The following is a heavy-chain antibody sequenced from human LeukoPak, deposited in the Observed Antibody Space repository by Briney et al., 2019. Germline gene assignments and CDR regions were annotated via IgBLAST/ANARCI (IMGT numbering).Heavy chain of an antibody. CDR1: GFTFSSYS. D-gene: IGHD3-9*01. CDR3: ARDSLRYFDWLLYY. V-gene: IGHV3-21*01. Sequence: GSLRLSCAASGFTFSSYSMNWVRQAPGKGLEWVSSISSSSSYIYYADSVKGRFTISRDNAKNSLYLQMNSLRAEDTAVCYCARDSLRYFDWLLYYWGQGTLVTVSS. CDR2: ISSSSSYI. J-gene: IGHJ4*02.